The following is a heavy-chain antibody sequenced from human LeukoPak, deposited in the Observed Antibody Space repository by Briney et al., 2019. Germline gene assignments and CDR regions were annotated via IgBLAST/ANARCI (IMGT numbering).Heavy chain of an antibody. CDR1: GFTFSSYA. CDR3: ARAIDIVVVPAAMRGVDY. Sequence: GGSLRLSCAASGFTFSSYAMHWVRQAPGKGLEWVAVISYDGSNKYYADSVKGRFTISRDNSKNTLYLQMNSLRAEDTAVYYCARAIDIVVVPAAMRGVDYWGQGTLVTVSS. CDR2: ISYDGSNK. J-gene: IGHJ4*02. V-gene: IGHV3-30*04. D-gene: IGHD2-2*01.